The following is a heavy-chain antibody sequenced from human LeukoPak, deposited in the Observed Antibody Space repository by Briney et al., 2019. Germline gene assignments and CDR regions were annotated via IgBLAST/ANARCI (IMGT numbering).Heavy chain of an antibody. CDR3: ARDGAIAVAENWFDP. V-gene: IGHV4-39*07. CDR1: GGSISSSSYY. Sequence: SETLSLTCTVSGGSISSSSYYWGWIRQPPGKGLEWIGSIYYSGSTYYNPSLKSRVTISVDTSKNQFSLKLSSVTAADTAVYYCARDGAIAVAENWFDPWGQGTLVTVSS. CDR2: IYYSGST. J-gene: IGHJ5*02. D-gene: IGHD6-19*01.